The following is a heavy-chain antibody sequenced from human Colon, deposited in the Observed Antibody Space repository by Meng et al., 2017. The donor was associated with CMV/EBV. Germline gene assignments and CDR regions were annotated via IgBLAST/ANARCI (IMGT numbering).Heavy chain of an antibody. Sequence: LSCTVSGGSISASIYYWAWIRQPPGKRLEWIGNVHYSGDTNYNPSLKSRVTISVDTSKNQFSLKLNSVTAADTAVYYCAQDQFVKDYNYYGTDVWGQGTTVTVSS. D-gene: IGHD2/OR15-2a*01. CDR3: AQDQFVKDYNYYGTDV. J-gene: IGHJ6*02. CDR2: VHYSGDT. CDR1: GGSISASIYY. V-gene: IGHV4-39*07.